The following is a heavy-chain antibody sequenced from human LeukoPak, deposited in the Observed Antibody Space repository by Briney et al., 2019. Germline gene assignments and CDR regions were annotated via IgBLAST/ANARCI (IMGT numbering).Heavy chain of an antibody. CDR1: GFTFSSYS. Sequence: GGSLRLSCAASGFTFSSYSMNWVRQAPGKGLGWVSSISSSSSYIYYADSVKGRFTISRDNAKNSLYLQMNSLRAEDTAVYYCARDSADIVVVPAAMGIDYWGQGTLVTVSS. D-gene: IGHD2-2*01. V-gene: IGHV3-21*01. CDR2: ISSSSSYI. J-gene: IGHJ4*02. CDR3: ARDSADIVVVPAAMGIDY.